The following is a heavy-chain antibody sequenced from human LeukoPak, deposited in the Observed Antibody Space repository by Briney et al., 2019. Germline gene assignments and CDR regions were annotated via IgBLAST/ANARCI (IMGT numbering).Heavy chain of an antibody. CDR1: GFTFSDYY. CDR2: ISTYSGYT. J-gene: IGHJ4*02. CDR3: ARHAYISRLGLIDY. V-gene: IGHV3-11*03. Sequence: GGSLRLSCAASGFTFSDYYMSWIRQAPGKGLEWVSYISTYSGYTNYAGSVKGRFTISRDNAKNSLYLQLNDLRAEDTAVYYCARHAYISRLGLIDYWGQGTLVTVSS. D-gene: IGHD6-13*01.